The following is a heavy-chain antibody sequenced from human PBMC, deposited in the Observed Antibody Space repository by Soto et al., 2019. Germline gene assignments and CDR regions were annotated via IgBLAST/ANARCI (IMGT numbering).Heavy chain of an antibody. CDR1: GGSISSGGYN. Sequence: QVQLQESGPGLVKPSQTLSLTCTVSGGSISSGGYNWGWVRQHPGKGLEWIGYIYYSGSTYYHPSRKRLVTIAVDTSKNQFSVKLSSVTAADTAVYYCAREGGIVEATAAHYWGQGTLVTVSS. CDR2: IYYSGST. J-gene: IGHJ4*02. V-gene: IGHV4-31*01. D-gene: IGHD1-26*01. CDR3: AREGGIVEATAAHY.